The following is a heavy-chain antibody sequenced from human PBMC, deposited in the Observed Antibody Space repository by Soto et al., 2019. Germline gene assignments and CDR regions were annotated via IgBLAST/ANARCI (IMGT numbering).Heavy chain of an antibody. CDR2: IYYSGST. CDR1: GGSISSYY. V-gene: IGHV4-59*08. Sequence: PSETLSLTCTVSGGSISSYYWSWIRQPPGKGLEWIGYIYYSGSTNYNPSLKSRVTISVDTSKNQFSLKLSSVTAADTAVYYCVQGGVGATIDPWGQGTLVTVS. J-gene: IGHJ5*02. CDR3: VQGGVGATIDP. D-gene: IGHD1-26*01.